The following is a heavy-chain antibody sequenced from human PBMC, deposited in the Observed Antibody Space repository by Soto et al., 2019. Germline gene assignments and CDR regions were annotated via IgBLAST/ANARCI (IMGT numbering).Heavy chain of an antibody. CDR3: AIGDRGDILAAFRIPYFAS. V-gene: IGHV3-66*01. D-gene: IGHD3-9*01. Sequence: EVQLVESGGGLVQPGGSLRLSCAASGFTLSSNYMSWVRQAPGKGLEWVSVIYSGGSTKYADSVKGRFTISRDNSKNTLYFQVNSRWAGDTAGYYCAIGDRGDILAAFRIPYFASCGQGTLVTVSS. CDR1: GFTLSSNY. J-gene: IGHJ4*02. CDR2: IYSGGST.